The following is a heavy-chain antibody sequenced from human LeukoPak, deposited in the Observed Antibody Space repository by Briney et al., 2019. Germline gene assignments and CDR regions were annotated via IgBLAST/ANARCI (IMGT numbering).Heavy chain of an antibody. CDR1: GGTFNNYG. D-gene: IGHD3-10*01. Sequence: GASVKVSCRASGGTFNNYGFNWVRQAPGQGLEWMARIIPILGVVNYAQKFKGRVTLTADTSTTTAYIELSSLKSEDTAVYFCARDKDSYGPGSTVGYWGQGTLVTVSS. CDR2: IIPILGVV. CDR3: ARDKDSYGPGSTVGY. J-gene: IGHJ4*02. V-gene: IGHV1-69*04.